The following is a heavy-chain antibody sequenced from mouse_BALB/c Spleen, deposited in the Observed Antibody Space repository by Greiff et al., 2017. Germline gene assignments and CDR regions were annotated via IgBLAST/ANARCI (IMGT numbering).Heavy chain of an antibody. CDR3: ARRSYYRYDGNYFDY. D-gene: IGHD2-14*01. CDR2: INPSNGRT. CDR1: GYTFTSHW. Sequence: QVQLQQPGAELVKPGASVKLSCKASGYTFTSHWMHWVKQRPGQGLEWIGEINPSNGRTNYNEKFKSKATLTVDKSSSTAYMQLSSLTSEDSAVYYCARRSYYRYDGNYFDYCGQGTTLTVSS. V-gene: IGHV1S81*02. J-gene: IGHJ2*01.